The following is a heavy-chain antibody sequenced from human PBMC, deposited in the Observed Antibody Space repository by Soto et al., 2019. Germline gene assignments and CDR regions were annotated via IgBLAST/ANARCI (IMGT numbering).Heavy chain of an antibody. J-gene: IGHJ4*02. CDR3: AKGNLERRCDAETAYDY. V-gene: IGHV3-23*01. Sequence: EVQLLDSGGGLVQPGGSLRLSCAASGFTFHYYAMTWVRQAPGKGLEWVSAISGLAGETYYADSVKGRFAISRDNSKKTLYLQMDSLRAEDTAVYFCAKGNLERRCDAETAYDYWGQGTLVTVSS. CDR1: GFTFHYYA. CDR2: ISGLAGET. D-gene: IGHD1-1*01.